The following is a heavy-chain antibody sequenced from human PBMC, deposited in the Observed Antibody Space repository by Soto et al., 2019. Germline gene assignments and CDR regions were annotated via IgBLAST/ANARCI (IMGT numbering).Heavy chain of an antibody. CDR2: IYYSGST. Sequence: SETLSLTCTVSGGSISSGDYYWSWIRQPPGKGLEGIGYIYYSGSTYYNPSLKSRVTISVDTSKNQFSLKLSSVTAADPAVYYCARDLMVRGVIWGYYYGMDVWGQGTTVTVSS. V-gene: IGHV4-30-4*01. CDR3: ARDLMVRGVIWGYYYGMDV. CDR1: GGSISSGDYY. D-gene: IGHD3-10*01. J-gene: IGHJ6*02.